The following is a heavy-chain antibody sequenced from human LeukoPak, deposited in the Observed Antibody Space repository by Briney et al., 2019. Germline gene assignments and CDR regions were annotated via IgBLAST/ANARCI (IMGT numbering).Heavy chain of an antibody. J-gene: IGHJ4*02. CDR3: ATLRRGSYFDY. CDR1: GYTLTELS. D-gene: IGHD1-26*01. V-gene: IGHV1-24*01. Sequence: GASVKVSCKVSGYTLTELSIHWVRQAPGKGLEWMGGFDPEDGETIYAQKFQGRVTMTEDTAKDTAYMELSSLKSEDTALYYCATLRRGSYFDYGGQGPLVTVSS. CDR2: FDPEDGET.